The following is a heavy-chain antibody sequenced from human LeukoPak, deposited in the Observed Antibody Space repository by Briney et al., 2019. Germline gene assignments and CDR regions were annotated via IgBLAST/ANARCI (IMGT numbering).Heavy chain of an antibody. J-gene: IGHJ6*03. Sequence: GGSLRLSCAASGFTFSSYGMSWVRQAPGKGLEWVSAISGSGGSTYYADSVKGRFTISRDNSKNTLYLQVNSLRAEDTAVYYCAKDQTTVVTPFLYYYMDVWGKGTTVTISS. CDR1: GFTFSSYG. D-gene: IGHD4-23*01. V-gene: IGHV3-23*01. CDR3: AKDQTTVVTPFLYYYMDV. CDR2: ISGSGGST.